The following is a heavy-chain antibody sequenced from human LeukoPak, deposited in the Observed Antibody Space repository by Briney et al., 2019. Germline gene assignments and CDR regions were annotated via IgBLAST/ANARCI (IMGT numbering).Heavy chain of an antibody. CDR3: ARHSRDYYDSSGYYGGFDY. CDR1: GGSISSGNHY. J-gene: IGHJ4*02. CDR2: IYTSGST. Sequence: SQTLSLTCTVSGGSISSGNHYWSWIRQPAGKGLEWIGRIYTSGSTNYNPSLKSRVTISVDTSKNQFSLKLSSVTAADTAVYYCARHSRDYYDSSGYYGGFDYWGQGTLVTVSS. D-gene: IGHD3-22*01. V-gene: IGHV4-61*02.